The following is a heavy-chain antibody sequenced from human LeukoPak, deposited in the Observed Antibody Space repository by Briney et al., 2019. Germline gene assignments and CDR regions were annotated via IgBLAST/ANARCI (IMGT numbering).Heavy chain of an antibody. J-gene: IGHJ4*02. V-gene: IGHV1-18*01. CDR2: ISVYNGNA. CDR3: ARGGSSWSYYFDY. CDR1: GYTFTSYG. Sequence: ASVKVSCKASGYTFTSYGISWVRQALGQGLEWMGWISVYNGNAIYAQKLQGRVTMTTDTSTNTAYMELRSLSSDDTAVYYCARGGSSWSYYFDYWGQGTLVTVSS. D-gene: IGHD6-13*01.